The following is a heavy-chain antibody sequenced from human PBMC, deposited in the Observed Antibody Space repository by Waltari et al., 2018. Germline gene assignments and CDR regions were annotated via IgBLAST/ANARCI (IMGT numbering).Heavy chain of an antibody. Sequence: EVQLVESGGGLVKPGGSLRLSCAASGFTSGSFGMSWVRQAPGKGLEWVSSTTNSNTYIYYADSVKGRFTVSIDNAKNSLYLQMNSLRADDTAVYFCARALTTPNDYWGQGTLVTVSS. D-gene: IGHD4-17*01. V-gene: IGHV3-21*03. CDR3: ARALTTPNDY. CDR2: TTNSNTYI. J-gene: IGHJ4*02. CDR1: GFTSGSFG.